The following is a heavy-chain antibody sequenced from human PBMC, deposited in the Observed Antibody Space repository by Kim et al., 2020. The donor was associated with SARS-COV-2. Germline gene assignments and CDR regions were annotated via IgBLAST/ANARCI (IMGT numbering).Heavy chain of an antibody. Sequence: AQKFQGRVTMTRDTSTSTVYMELSSLRSEDTAVYYCARGYGMATDRYFDYWGQGTLVTVSS. D-gene: IGHD5-12*01. J-gene: IGHJ4*02. V-gene: IGHV1-46*01. CDR3: ARGYGMATDRYFDY.